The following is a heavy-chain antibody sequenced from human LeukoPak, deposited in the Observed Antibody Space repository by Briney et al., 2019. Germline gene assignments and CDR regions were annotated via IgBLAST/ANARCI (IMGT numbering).Heavy chain of an antibody. CDR3: ARDYCSSTSCLFDY. CDR2: INPNSGDT. V-gene: IGHV1-2*06. Sequence: ASVKVSCKASGYTFTGYHMHWVRQAPGQGLEWMGRINPNSGDTNYAQKFQGRVTMTRDASISTAYMELSRLRSDDTAVYYCARDYCSSTSCLFDYWGQGTLVTVSS. J-gene: IGHJ4*02. CDR1: GYTFTGYH. D-gene: IGHD2-2*01.